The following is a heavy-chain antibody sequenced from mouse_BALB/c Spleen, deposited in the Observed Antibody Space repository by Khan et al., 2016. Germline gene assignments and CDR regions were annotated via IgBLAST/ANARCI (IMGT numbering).Heavy chain of an antibody. J-gene: IGHJ4*01. Sequence: EVELVESGGGLVKPGGSPKFSCAASGFTFSSYAMSWVRQTPEKRLEWVASISSGGTTYYPASVKGRFTISRAAARNILLLQMNSLRSEDTAIYYCAREESALDYWGQGSSVTGSS. CDR3: AREESALDY. CDR1: GFTFSSYA. CDR2: ISSGGTT. V-gene: IGHV5-6-5*01.